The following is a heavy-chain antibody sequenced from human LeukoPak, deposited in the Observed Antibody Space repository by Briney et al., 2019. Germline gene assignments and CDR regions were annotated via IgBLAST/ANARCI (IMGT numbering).Heavy chain of an antibody. CDR3: ALGIAVAGPFDY. Sequence: SETLSLTCAVSGGSISSSNWWSWVRQPPGKGLEWIGEINHSGSTNYNPSLKSRVTISVDTSKNQFSLKLSSVTAADTAVYYCALGIAVAGPFDYWGQGTLVTVSS. V-gene: IGHV4-4*02. CDR2: INHSGST. D-gene: IGHD6-19*01. J-gene: IGHJ4*02. CDR1: GGSISSSNW.